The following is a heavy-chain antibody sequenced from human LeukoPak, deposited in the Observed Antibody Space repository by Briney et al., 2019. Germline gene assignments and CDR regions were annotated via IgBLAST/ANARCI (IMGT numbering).Heavy chain of an antibody. Sequence: GGSLRLSCAASGFTFSTYEMHWVRQAPGKGLEYVSGISSNGGSTYYADSVKGRFTISRDNSKNTLYLQMGSLRAEDMAVYYCARGTELEWRLVDYWGQGTLVTVSS. CDR1: GFTFSTYE. D-gene: IGHD3-10*01. CDR2: ISSNGGST. V-gene: IGHV3-64*02. CDR3: ARGTELEWRLVDY. J-gene: IGHJ4*02.